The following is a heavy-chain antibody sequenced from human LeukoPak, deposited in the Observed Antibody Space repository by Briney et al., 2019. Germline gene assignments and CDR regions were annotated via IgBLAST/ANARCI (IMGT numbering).Heavy chain of an antibody. CDR3: ARDDDDAFDI. V-gene: IGHV3-30*14. CDR2: ISYDGSNK. J-gene: IGHJ3*02. Sequence: GGSLRLSCAASGFTFSSYAMHWVRQAPGKGLEWVAVISYDGSNKYYADSAKGRFTISRDNSKNTLYLQMNSLRAEDTAVYYCARDDDDAFDIWGQGTMVTVSS. CDR1: GFTFSSYA.